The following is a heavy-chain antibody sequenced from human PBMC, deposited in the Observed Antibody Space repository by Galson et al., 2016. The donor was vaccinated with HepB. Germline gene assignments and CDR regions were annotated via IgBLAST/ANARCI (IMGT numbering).Heavy chain of an antibody. CDR2: IWYDGSNK. CDR3: AKVIGRDAYYYYGMDV. D-gene: IGHD2/OR15-2a*01. V-gene: IGHV3-33*06. J-gene: IGHJ6*02. Sequence: SLRLSCAASGFTFNTYGMHWVRQAPGKGLEWVAVIWYDGSNKYYADSVKGRFTISRDNSENTLYLQMNGLRAEDTAVYYCAKVIGRDAYYYYGMDVWGQGTTVTVSS. CDR1: GFTFNTYG.